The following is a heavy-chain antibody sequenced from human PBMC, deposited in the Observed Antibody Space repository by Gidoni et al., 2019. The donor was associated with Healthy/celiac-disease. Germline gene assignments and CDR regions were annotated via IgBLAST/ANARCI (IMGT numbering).Heavy chain of an antibody. CDR1: GFTFDDYA. CDR3: AKDIGPYYGMDV. V-gene: IGHV3-9*01. Sequence: EVQLVASGGGLVQPGRSLRLSCSASGFTFDDYAMHWVRQAPGKGLEWVSGISWNSGSIGYADSVKGRFTISRDNAKNSLYLQMNSLRAEDTALYYCAKDIGPYYGMDVWGQGTTVTVSS. CDR2: ISWNSGSI. J-gene: IGHJ6*02.